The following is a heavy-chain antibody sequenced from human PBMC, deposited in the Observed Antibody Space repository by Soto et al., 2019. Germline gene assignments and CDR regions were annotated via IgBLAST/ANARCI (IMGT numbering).Heavy chain of an antibody. J-gene: IGHJ4*02. D-gene: IGHD3-9*01. CDR1: GGSISSYY. Sequence: SETLSLTCTVSGGSISSYYWSWIRQPPGKGLEWIGYIYYSGSTNYNPSLKTRVTISVDTSKNQFSLKLSSVTAADTAVYYCARGALDWLPFEFWGQGTRVTVSS. CDR2: IYYSGST. CDR3: ARGALDWLPFEF. V-gene: IGHV4-59*01.